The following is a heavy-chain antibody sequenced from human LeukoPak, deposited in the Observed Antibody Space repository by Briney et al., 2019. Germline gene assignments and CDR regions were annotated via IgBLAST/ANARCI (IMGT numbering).Heavy chain of an antibody. CDR1: GFTFASNA. CDR2: ITGSVGST. J-gene: IGHJ4*02. V-gene: IGHV3-23*01. CDR3: AKAPYSSSWGIDY. Sequence: GGSLRLSYAASGFTFASNAMSWVRQAPGKGLEWVSSITGSVGSTYHADSVKGRFTLSRDISKNTLYLQMNSLRAEDTAVYYCAKAPYSSSWGIDYWGQGTLVTVSS. D-gene: IGHD6-13*01.